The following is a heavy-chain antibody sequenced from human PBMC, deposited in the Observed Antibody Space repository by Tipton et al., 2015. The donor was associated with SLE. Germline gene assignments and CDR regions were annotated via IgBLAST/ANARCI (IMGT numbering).Heavy chain of an antibody. CDR1: GGSTSSHY. CDR3: ASLGGGMRYYDSSGYFDY. Sequence: TLSLTCTVSGGSTSSHYWSWIRQPPGKGLEWIGYIYYSGSTNYNPSLKSRVTISVDTSKNQFSLKLSSVTAADTAVYYCASLGGGMRYYDSSGYFDYWGQGTLVTVSS. J-gene: IGHJ4*02. V-gene: IGHV4-59*11. CDR2: IYYSGST. D-gene: IGHD3-22*01.